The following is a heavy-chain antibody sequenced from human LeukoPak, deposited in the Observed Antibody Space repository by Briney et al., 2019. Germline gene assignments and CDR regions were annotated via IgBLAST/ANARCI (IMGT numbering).Heavy chain of an antibody. CDR1: GFTSNSYA. CDR3: AKALKLVMDAFDI. J-gene: IGHJ3*02. Sequence: GGSLRLSCEASGFTSNSYAMNWVRQAPGKGLEWVSGISGSGGSTYYADSVKGRFSISRDNSKNTLYLQMNSLRAEDTAVYYCAKALKLVMDAFDIWGQGTMVTVPS. CDR2: ISGSGGST. D-gene: IGHD3/OR15-3a*01. V-gene: IGHV3-23*01.